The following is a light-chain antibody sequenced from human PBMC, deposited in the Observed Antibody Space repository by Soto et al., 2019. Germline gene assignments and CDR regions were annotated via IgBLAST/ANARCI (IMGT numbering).Light chain of an antibody. Sequence: EIVLPQSPGTLSLSPGERATLSCKASQSVSSIYLAWYQQKPGQAPRLVIDGASNRATGVPDRFSGSGSGTVCSLTISRLEPEDFAVYYCQQYGGSLTFGQGTKVELK. V-gene: IGKV3-20*01. CDR2: GAS. J-gene: IGKJ1*01. CDR1: QSVSSIY. CDR3: QQYGGSLT.